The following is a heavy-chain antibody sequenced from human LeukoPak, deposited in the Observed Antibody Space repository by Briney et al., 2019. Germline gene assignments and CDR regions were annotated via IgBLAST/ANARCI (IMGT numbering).Heavy chain of an antibody. CDR1: GYTFTNYA. J-gene: IGHJ5*02. CDR3: ARVFSIAAAGSTRFDP. CDR2: INAGHGNT. D-gene: IGHD6-13*01. V-gene: IGHV1-3*01. Sequence: ASVKVSCKASGYTFTNYAMHWVRQAPGQRLEWMGWINAGHGNTKYSQEFQGRVTMTRDTSISTAYMELSRLRSDDTAVYYCARVFSIAAAGSTRFDPWGQGTLVTVSS.